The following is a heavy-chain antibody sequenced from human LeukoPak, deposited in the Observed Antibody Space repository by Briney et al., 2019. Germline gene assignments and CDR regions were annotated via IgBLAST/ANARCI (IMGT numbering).Heavy chain of an antibody. CDR2: INPNSGGT. Sequence: ASVKVSCKASGYTFTGYYMHWVRQAPGQGLEWMGWINPNSGGTNYAQKFQGRVTMTRDTSISTAYMELSRLRSDDTAVYYCARDCGYDSNRMNYFDYWGQGTLLTVSS. D-gene: IGHD5-12*01. CDR1: GYTFTGYY. J-gene: IGHJ4*02. CDR3: ARDCGYDSNRMNYFDY. V-gene: IGHV1-2*02.